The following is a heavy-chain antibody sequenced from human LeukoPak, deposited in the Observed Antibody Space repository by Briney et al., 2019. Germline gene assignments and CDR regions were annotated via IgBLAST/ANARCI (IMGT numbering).Heavy chain of an antibody. CDR3: AKGLGYCSSTSCYDAFDI. Sequence: TGGSLRLSCAASGFTFSSYSMNWVRQAPGKGLEWVSSVTSNGGSTYYADSVKGRFTISRDNSKNTLYLQINSLRAEDTAVYYCAKGLGYCSSTSCYDAFDIWGQGTMVTVSS. V-gene: IGHV3-23*01. CDR1: GFTFSSYS. CDR2: VTSNGGST. J-gene: IGHJ3*02. D-gene: IGHD2-2*01.